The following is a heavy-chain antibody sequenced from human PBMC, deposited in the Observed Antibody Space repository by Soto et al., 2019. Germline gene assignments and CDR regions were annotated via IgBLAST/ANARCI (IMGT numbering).Heavy chain of an antibody. J-gene: IGHJ6*02. CDR2: IIPIFGTA. Sequence: QVQLVQSGAEVKKPGSSVKVSCKASGGTFSSYAISWVRQAPGQGLEWMGGIIPIFGTANYAQKFQGRVTMTXXEXTXXAYMELSSLRSEDTAVYYCARGSSVLVPDREGMDVWGQGTTVTVSS. V-gene: IGHV1-69*05. CDR3: ARGSSVLVPDREGMDV. CDR1: GGTFSSYA. D-gene: IGHD2-2*01.